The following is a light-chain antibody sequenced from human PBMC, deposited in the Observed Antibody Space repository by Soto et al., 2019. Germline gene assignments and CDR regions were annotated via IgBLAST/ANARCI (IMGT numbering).Light chain of an antibody. V-gene: IGKV3-11*01. CDR2: DAS. CDR1: QSVSRY. J-gene: IGKJ1*01. Sequence: EIVVTQSPATLSFYPGERATLSCRASQSVSRYLAWYQHKPGQAPRLLIYDASKRATSIPARFSGSGSGTDFTLTISSLEPEDFAVYYCKQRSNWPPTWTFGQGTRVEI. CDR3: KQRSNWPPTWT.